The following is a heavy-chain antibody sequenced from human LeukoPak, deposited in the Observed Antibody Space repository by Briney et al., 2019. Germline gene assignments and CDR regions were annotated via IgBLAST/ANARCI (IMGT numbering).Heavy chain of an antibody. Sequence: PGGSLRLSCAASGFTFSSYAMSWVRQAPGKGLEWVSAISGSGGSTYYADSVKGRFTISRDNSKNTLYLQMNSLRAEDTAVYYCAKAGWRRGYSGYGPFDYWGQGTLVTVSS. J-gene: IGHJ4*02. CDR2: ISGSGGST. D-gene: IGHD5-12*01. V-gene: IGHV3-23*01. CDR1: GFTFSSYA. CDR3: AKAGWRRGYSGYGPFDY.